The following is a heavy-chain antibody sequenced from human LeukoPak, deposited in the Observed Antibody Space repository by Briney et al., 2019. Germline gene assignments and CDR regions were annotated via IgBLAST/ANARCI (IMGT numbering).Heavy chain of an antibody. Sequence: PSETLSLTCAVYGGSFSGYYWSWIRQPPGKGLEWIGEINHSGSTNYNPSLKSRVAVSVDTSKNQFSPKLSSVTAADTAVYYCARYRYRSSWNPWITWGQGTLVTVSS. CDR2: INHSGST. J-gene: IGHJ5*02. D-gene: IGHD6-13*01. CDR3: ARYRYRSSWNPWIT. CDR1: GGSFSGYY. V-gene: IGHV4-34*01.